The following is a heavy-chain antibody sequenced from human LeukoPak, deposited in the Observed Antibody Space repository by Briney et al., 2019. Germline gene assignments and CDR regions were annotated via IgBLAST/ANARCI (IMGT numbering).Heavy chain of an antibody. D-gene: IGHD3-22*01. CDR1: GDSLISSSYY. CDR2: IYLSGSP. J-gene: IGHJ4*02. V-gene: IGHV4-39*01. CDR3: ARLVYDSSGYSDY. Sequence: SETLCLTRAVSGDSLISSSYYCGWIRQPPGKGLGWIGSIYLSGSPYYNPSLKSQLYICVDTSKNQFSLKLSAVTAADTAVYYCARLVYDSSGYSDYWGQGTLVTVSS.